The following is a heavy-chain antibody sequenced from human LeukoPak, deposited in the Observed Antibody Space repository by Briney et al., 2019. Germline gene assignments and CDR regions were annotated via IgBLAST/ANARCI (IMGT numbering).Heavy chain of an antibody. CDR3: ASFKRYYYDSSGYRRDY. CDR2: INHSGST. J-gene: IGHJ4*02. D-gene: IGHD3-22*01. V-gene: IGHV4-34*01. CDR1: GGSFSGYY. Sequence: SETLSLTCAVYGGSFSGYYWSWIRQPPGKGLEWIGEINHSGSTNYNPSLKSRVTISVDTSKDQFSLKLSSVTAADTAVYYCASFKRYYYDSSGYRRDYWGQGTLVTVSS.